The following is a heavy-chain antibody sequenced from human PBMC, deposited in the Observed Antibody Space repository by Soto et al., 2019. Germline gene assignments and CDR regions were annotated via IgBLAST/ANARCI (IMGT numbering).Heavy chain of an antibody. CDR1: GGSFSPYY. Sequence: QVQLQQWGTGLLKSSETLSLNCAVYGGSFSPYYWSWVRQPPGKGLEWIGETDQSGGTYYNPSLKSRVTVSLDTSKNQFSLEVKSVTAADTAVYYCAFGRGGNKYWGQGTLVTVSS. J-gene: IGHJ4*02. CDR3: AFGRGGNKY. V-gene: IGHV4-34*01. D-gene: IGHD3-10*01. CDR2: TDQSGGT.